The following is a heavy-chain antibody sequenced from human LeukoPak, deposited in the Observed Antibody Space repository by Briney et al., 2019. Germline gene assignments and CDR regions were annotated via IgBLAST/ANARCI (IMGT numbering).Heavy chain of an antibody. Sequence: ASVEVSCKASGYTFITYPMNWVRQAPGQGLEWMGWINTNTRSPTYAQGLTGRLVFSLDTSVSTAFLQINSLKAEDTALYYCVRGIDTTGYFNYWGQGTLVTVSS. V-gene: IGHV7-4-1*02. CDR2: INTNTRSP. CDR3: VRGIDTTGYFNY. D-gene: IGHD3-22*01. CDR1: GYTFITYP. J-gene: IGHJ4*02.